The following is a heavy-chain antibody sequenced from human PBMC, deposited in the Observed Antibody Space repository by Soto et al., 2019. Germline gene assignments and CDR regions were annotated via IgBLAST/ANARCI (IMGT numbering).Heavy chain of an antibody. CDR3: ARRDCSSASCPSDY. V-gene: IGHV3-21*01. CDR1: GFTFSSYS. Sequence: EVQMVESGGGLVKPGGSLRLSCAASGFTFSSYSMNWVRQAPGKGLEWVSWISSSGSYINYADSVKGRFTISRDNAKNSLYRQMNSLRAEDTAMYYCARRDCSSASCPSDYWGQGTLVTVSS. CDR2: ISSSGSYI. J-gene: IGHJ4*02. D-gene: IGHD2-2*01.